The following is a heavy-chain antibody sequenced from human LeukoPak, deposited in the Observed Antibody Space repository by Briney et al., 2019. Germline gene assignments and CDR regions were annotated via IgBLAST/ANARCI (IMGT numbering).Heavy chain of an antibody. Sequence: GGSLRLSCAASGFTFSSYWMHWVRQAPGKGLVWVSCINTDGSSTSYADSVKGRFTISRDNSKNTLYLQMNSLRAEDTAVYYCVRSHQWLGYFQHWGQGTLVTVSS. J-gene: IGHJ1*01. V-gene: IGHV3-74*01. CDR1: GFTFSSYW. CDR3: VRSHQWLGYFQH. CDR2: INTDGSST. D-gene: IGHD6-19*01.